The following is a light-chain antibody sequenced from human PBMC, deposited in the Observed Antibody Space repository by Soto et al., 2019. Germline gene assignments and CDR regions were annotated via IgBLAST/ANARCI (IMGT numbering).Light chain of an antibody. Sequence: EIVLTQFPGTLSLSPGERATLSCRASQSVGSNYLAWYQQRPGQPPNLLIFAASHRAPDIPDRFSGSGSGTDFTLTISRLEPEDFAVYYCQQYGSSIQTFGQGTKVEIK. CDR3: QQYGSSIQT. J-gene: IGKJ1*01. CDR2: AAS. CDR1: QSVGSNY. V-gene: IGKV3-20*01.